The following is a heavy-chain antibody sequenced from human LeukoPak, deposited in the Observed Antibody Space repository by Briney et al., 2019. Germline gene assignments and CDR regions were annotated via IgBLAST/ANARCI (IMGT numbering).Heavy chain of an antibody. J-gene: IGHJ4*02. D-gene: IGHD1-14*01. CDR3: AREEAKYHRVVAY. CDR2: IYHSGST. V-gene: IGHV4-4*02. Sequence: SGTLSLICAVSVLLHSPRYWWTAARQPPEKGLEWIGEIYHSGSTNYNPSLKSRVTISVDKSKIQFSLRLSSVTAADTAVYFVAREEAKYHRVVAYWVQGTLVTVSS. CDR1: VLLHSPRYW.